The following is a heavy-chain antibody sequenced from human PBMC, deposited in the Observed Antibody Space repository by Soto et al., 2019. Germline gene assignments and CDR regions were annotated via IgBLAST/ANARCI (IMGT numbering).Heavy chain of an antibody. J-gene: IGHJ5*02. CDR1: GLIFSSYA. CDR2: ITGSGGST. CDR3: AKDLGRMNWFDP. Sequence: GGSLRLSCAASGLIFSSYAMTWVRQAPGKGLEWVSTITGSGGSTYYADSVKGRFTISRDNSENTLYLQMNSLSGEDTAVYYCAKDLGRMNWFDPWGQGTLVTVSS. V-gene: IGHV3-23*01.